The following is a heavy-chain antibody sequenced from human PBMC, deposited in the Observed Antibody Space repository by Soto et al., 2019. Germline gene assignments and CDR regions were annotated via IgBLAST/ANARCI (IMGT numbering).Heavy chain of an antibody. J-gene: IGHJ6*02. D-gene: IGHD2-2*02. CDR3: ARDKVVVVPAAIYYYGMDV. Sequence: EVQLVESGGGLVQPGGSLRLSCAASGFTFSSYEMNWVRQAPGKGLEWVSYISSSGSTIYYADSVKGRFTISRDNAKNSLYLQMNSLRAEDTAVYYCARDKVVVVPAAIYYYGMDVWGQGTTVTVSS. CDR2: ISSSGSTI. CDR1: GFTFSSYE. V-gene: IGHV3-48*03.